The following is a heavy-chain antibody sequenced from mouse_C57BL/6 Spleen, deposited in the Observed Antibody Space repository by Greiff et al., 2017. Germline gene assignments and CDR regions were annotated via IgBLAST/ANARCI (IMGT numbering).Heavy chain of an antibody. CDR3: ARGYYGSSPSWFAY. V-gene: IGHV1-69*01. Sequence: QVQLQQPGAELVMPGASVKLSCKASGYTFTSYWMHWVQQRPGQGLEWIGEIDPSDSYTNYNQKFKGKSTLTVDKSSSTAYMQLSSLTSEDSAVYYCARGYYGSSPSWFAYWGQGTLVTVSA. D-gene: IGHD1-1*01. J-gene: IGHJ3*01. CDR2: IDPSDSYT. CDR1: GYTFTSYW.